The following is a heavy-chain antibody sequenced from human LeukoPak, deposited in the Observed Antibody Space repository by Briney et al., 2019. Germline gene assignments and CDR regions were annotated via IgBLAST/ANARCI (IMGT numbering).Heavy chain of an antibody. CDR1: GYTFTSYG. J-gene: IGHJ6*03. V-gene: IGHV1-18*01. CDR2: ISAYNGNT. CDR3: ARVPPLIGLRGYYYMDV. Sequence: ASVKVSCKASGYTFTSYGISWVRQAPGQGLEWMGWISAYNGNTNYAQKLQGRVTMTTDTSTSTAYMELRSLRSDDTAVYYCARVPPLIGLRGYYYMDVWGKGTTVTVSS. D-gene: IGHD3-16*01.